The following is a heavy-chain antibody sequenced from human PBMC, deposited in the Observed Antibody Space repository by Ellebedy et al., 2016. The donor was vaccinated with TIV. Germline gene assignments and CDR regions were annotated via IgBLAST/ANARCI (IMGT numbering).Heavy chain of an antibody. CDR1: GFTFSTYS. V-gene: IGHV3-23*01. D-gene: IGHD3-22*01. J-gene: IGHJ4*02. Sequence: GESLKISCAASGFTFSTYSMNWVRQAPGKGLEWVSHFSDSTYYADSVKGRFTISRDNSKNTLYLQMNSLRAEDTAIYYCAKGRGGGSDSSAPRYYFDYWGLGTLVTVSS. CDR3: AKGRGGGSDSSAPRYYFDY. CDR2: FSDST.